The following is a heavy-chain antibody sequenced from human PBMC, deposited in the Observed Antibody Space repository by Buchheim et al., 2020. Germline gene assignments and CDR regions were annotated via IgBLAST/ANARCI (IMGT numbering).Heavy chain of an antibody. J-gene: IGHJ6*02. D-gene: IGHD2-8*01. Sequence: QVQLVQSGAEVKKPGASVQVSCKASGYTFTSYYMHWVRQAPGQGLEWMGIINPSGGSTSYAQKFQSRVTMTRDTSTSTVYMELSSLRSEDTAVYYCARSYCTNGVCQDYYYYGMDVWGQGTT. CDR2: INPSGGST. V-gene: IGHV1-46*03. CDR3: ARSYCTNGVCQDYYYYGMDV. CDR1: GYTFTSYY.